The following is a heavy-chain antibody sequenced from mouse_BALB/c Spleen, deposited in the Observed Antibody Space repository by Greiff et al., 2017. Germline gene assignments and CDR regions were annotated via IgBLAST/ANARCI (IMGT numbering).Heavy chain of an antibody. V-gene: IGHV1S29*02. Sequence: VQLQQSGPELVKPGASVKISCKASGYTFTDYNMHWVKQSHGKSLEWIGYIYPYNGGTGYNQKFKSKATLTVDNSSSTAYMELRSLTSEDSAVYYWAREGGYYVTLAWFAYWGQGTLVTVSA. CDR2: IYPYNGGT. D-gene: IGHD2-3*01. J-gene: IGHJ3*01. CDR3: AREGGYYVTLAWFAY. CDR1: GYTFTDYN.